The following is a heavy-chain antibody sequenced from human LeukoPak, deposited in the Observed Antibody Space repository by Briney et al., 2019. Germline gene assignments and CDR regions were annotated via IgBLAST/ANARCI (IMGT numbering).Heavy chain of an antibody. Sequence: SVKVSCKASGGTFSSYAISWVRQAPGQGLEWMGRIIPILGIANYAQKFQGRVTITADKSTSTAYMELSGLRSEDTAVYYCARVPLRDGYNYNYYYGMDVWGQGTTVTVSS. CDR2: IIPILGIA. D-gene: IGHD5-24*01. CDR1: GGTFSSYA. V-gene: IGHV1-69*04. CDR3: ARVPLRDGYNYNYYYGMDV. J-gene: IGHJ6*02.